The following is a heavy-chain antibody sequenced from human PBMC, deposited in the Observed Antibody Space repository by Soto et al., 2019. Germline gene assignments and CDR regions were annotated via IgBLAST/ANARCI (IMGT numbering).Heavy chain of an antibody. CDR2: INAGTGNT. CDR3: ARGASGSNTLCDH. Sequence: QVQLVQSGAEVKKPGSSVKVSCKSSGYTFSKNAIHWVRQAPGQRHEWMGRINAGTGNTRYSQRFQARVTITRNASASTADPELSSLTSEDTAVYYCARGASGSNTLCDHWGQGTIVTASA. V-gene: IGHV1-3*01. J-gene: IGHJ4*02. CDR1: GYTFSKNA. D-gene: IGHD1-26*01.